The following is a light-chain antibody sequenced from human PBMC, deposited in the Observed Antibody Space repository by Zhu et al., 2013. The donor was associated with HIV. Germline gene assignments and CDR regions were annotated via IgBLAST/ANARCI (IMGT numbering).Light chain of an antibody. CDR1: QSVGTN. Sequence: DIVLTQSPGTLSLSPGERATLSCRASQSVGTNLAWYQQRPDQAPRLLISGASTRATGIPARFSGSGSGTDFTLTISSLQSEDFATYYCQQLNSYPLTFGPGTKVDVK. CDR3: QQLNSYPLT. CDR2: GAS. V-gene: IGKV3-15*01. J-gene: IGKJ3*01.